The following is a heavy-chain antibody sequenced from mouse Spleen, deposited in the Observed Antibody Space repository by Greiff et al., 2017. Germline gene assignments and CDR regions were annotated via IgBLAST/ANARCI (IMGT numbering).Heavy chain of an antibody. J-gene: IGHJ2*01. Sequence: EVQLQQSGPELVKPGASVKIPCKASGYTFTDYNMDWVKQSHGKSLEWIGDINPNNGGTIYNQKFKGKATLTVDKSSSTAYMELRSLTSEDTAVYYCAREGRIRLGYYFDYWGQGTTLTVSS. CDR1: GYTFTDYN. D-gene: IGHD1-1*01. CDR2: INPNNGGT. CDR3: AREGRIRLGYYFDY. V-gene: IGHV1-18*01.